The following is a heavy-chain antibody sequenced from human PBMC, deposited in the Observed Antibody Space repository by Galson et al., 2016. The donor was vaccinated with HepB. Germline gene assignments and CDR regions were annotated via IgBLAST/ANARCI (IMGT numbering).Heavy chain of an antibody. Sequence: SLRLSCAASGFTFSSYAMTWVRQAPGKGLEWVSVITSGGSTYYVASVKGRFTISRDNSKNTLYVQMNNLGAEDTAVYYCAKEDSIAGATTINNWGQGTLVTVSS. V-gene: IGHV3-23*01. J-gene: IGHJ4*02. CDR1: GFTFSSYA. D-gene: IGHD1-26*01. CDR3: AKEDSIAGATTINN. CDR2: ITSGGST.